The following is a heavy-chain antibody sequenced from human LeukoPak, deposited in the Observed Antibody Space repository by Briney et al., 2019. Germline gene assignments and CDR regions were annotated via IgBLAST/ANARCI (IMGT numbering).Heavy chain of an antibody. CDR3: ARDPDLGYCSGGSCYRRGWFDP. V-gene: IGHV1-2*02. CDR2: INPNSGGT. CDR1: GYTFTGYY. Sequence: GASVKVSCKASGYTFTGYYMHWVRQAPGQGLEWMGWINPNSGGTNYAQKFQGRVTMTRDTSISTAYMELSRLRSDDTAVYYCARDPDLGYCSGGSCYRRGWFDPWGQGTLVTVSS. D-gene: IGHD2-15*01. J-gene: IGHJ5*02.